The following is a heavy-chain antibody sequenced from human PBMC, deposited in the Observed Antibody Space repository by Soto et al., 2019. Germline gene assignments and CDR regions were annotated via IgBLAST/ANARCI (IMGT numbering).Heavy chain of an antibody. CDR3: ARRRDGYIFDY. CDR2: MYYSGST. Sequence: SETLSLTCTVSGGSISSRSYYWGWIRQPPGKGLQWIGNMYYSGSTNYNPSLKSRVTITVDTSKNQFSLKLRSVTAADTAMYYCARRRDGYIFDYWGQGILVTVSS. D-gene: IGHD5-12*01. V-gene: IGHV4-61*05. CDR1: GGSISSRSYY. J-gene: IGHJ4*02.